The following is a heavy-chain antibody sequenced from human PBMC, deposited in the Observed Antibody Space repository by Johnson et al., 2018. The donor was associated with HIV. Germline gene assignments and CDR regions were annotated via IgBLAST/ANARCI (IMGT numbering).Heavy chain of an antibody. J-gene: IGHJ3*02. Sequence: SGGSTYYADSVKGRFTISRDNSKNTLYLQMNSLRAEDTAVYYCAKDREVEYQLYGEGAFDIWGQGTMVTVSS. CDR3: AKDREVEYQLYGEGAFDI. D-gene: IGHD2-2*01. CDR2: SGGST. V-gene: IGHV3-23*01.